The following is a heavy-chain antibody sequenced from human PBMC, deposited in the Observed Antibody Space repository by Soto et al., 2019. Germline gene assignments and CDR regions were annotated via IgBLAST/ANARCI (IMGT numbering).Heavy chain of an antibody. Sequence: EVQLVESGGGLIQPGGSLRLSCAASGFTVSSNYMSWVRQAPGKGLEWVSVIYSGGSTYYADSVKGRFTISRDNSKNTLYLQMNSLRAEDTAVYYCARLPSITIFGVVNALPNYAGMDVWGQGTTVTVSS. D-gene: IGHD3-3*01. V-gene: IGHV3-53*01. CDR2: IYSGGST. J-gene: IGHJ6*02. CDR1: GFTVSSNY. CDR3: ARLPSITIFGVVNALPNYAGMDV.